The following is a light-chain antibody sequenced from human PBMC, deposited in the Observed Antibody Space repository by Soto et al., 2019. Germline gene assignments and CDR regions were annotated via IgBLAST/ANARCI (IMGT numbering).Light chain of an antibody. V-gene: IGKV1-9*01. J-gene: IGKJ4*01. CDR2: AAS. CDR1: QGSTSY. CDR3: QQFNAYPLT. Sequence: DIQLTQSPSFLSASVGDRVTITCRASQGSTSYLAWYQQKPRKAPKLLIYAASTLQSGVPSRFSGSGSGTEFTLTISSLQPEDFATYYCQQFNAYPLTFGGGTRVEIK.